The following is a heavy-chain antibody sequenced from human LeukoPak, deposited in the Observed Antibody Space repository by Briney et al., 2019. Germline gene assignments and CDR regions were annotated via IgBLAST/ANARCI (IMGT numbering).Heavy chain of an antibody. CDR3: ARLVAAVLSYYYYMDV. V-gene: IGHV4-61*02. D-gene: IGHD6-13*01. J-gene: IGHJ6*03. CDR2: TTTSGST. CDR1: GGSISSGNYY. Sequence: SETLSLTCTVSGGSISSGNYYWSWIRQPAGKGLEWIGRTTTSGSTNYNPSLKSRVTISVDTSKNQFSLKLSSVTAADTAVYYCARLVAAVLSYYYYMDVWGKGTTVTVSS.